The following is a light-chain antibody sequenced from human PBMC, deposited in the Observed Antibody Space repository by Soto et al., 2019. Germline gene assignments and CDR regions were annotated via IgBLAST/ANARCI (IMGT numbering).Light chain of an antibody. CDR1: SSDVGGYNY. V-gene: IGLV2-14*01. J-gene: IGLJ2*01. CDR2: DVS. Sequence: QSALTQPASVSGSPGQSITISCTGTSSDVGGYNYVSWYQQHPGKAPKLMIYDVSNRPSXXSNRFSGSKSGNTASLTISGLQAEDEADYYCSSYTSSSTLRVFGGGTKLTVL. CDR3: SSYTSSSTLRV.